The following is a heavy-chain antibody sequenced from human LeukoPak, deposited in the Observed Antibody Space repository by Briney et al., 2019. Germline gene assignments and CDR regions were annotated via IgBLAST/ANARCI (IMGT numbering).Heavy chain of an antibody. CDR2: IKQDGSEK. CDR1: GFTFSSYW. D-gene: IGHD3-22*01. CDR3: AKDIYYDSSGPDAFDI. J-gene: IGHJ3*02. Sequence: PGGSLRLSCAASGFTFSSYWMSWVRQAPGKGLEWVANIKQDGSEKYYVDSVKGRFTISRDNAKNSLYLQMNSLRAEDTALYYCAKDIYYDSSGPDAFDIWGQGTMVAVSS. V-gene: IGHV3-7*03.